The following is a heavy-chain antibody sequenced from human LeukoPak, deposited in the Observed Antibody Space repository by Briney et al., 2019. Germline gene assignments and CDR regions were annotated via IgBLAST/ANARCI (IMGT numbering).Heavy chain of an antibody. D-gene: IGHD2-21*02. V-gene: IGHV1-69*04. CDR2: IIPILGIA. Sequence: SVKVSCKASGGTFSSYAISWVRQAPGQGLEWVGRIIPILGIANYAQKFQGRVTITADKSTSTAYMELSSLRSEDTAVYYCARHQPAYCGGDCYSFGYFQHWGQGTLVTVSS. J-gene: IGHJ1*01. CDR1: GGTFSSYA. CDR3: ARHQPAYCGGDCYSFGYFQH.